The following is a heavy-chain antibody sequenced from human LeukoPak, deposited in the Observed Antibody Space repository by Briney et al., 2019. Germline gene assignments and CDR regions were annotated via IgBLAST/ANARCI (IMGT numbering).Heavy chain of an antibody. J-gene: IGHJ6*02. Sequence: GGSLRLSCAASGLTFSTHWMHWVRQAPGKGLEWVSGISWNSGSIGYADSVKGRFTISRDNAKNSLYLQMNSLRAEDTALYYCAKDIWKPALSARGEYSYGGYGMDVWSQGTTVTVSS. V-gene: IGHV3-9*01. CDR2: ISWNSGSI. D-gene: IGHD5-18*01. CDR1: GLTFSTHW. CDR3: AKDIWKPALSARGEYSYGGYGMDV.